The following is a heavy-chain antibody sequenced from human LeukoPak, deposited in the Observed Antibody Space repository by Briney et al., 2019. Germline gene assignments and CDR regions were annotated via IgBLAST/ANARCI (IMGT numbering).Heavy chain of an antibody. J-gene: IGHJ4*02. CDR1: GGSFSGYY. Sequence: SETLSLTCAVYGGSFSGYYWSWIRQPPGKGLEWIGEINHSGSTNYNPSLKSRVTISVDTSKNQFSLKLSSVTAADTAVYYCARPSREGSGWYDFDYWGQGTLVTVSS. CDR2: INHSGST. CDR3: ARPSREGSGWYDFDY. D-gene: IGHD6-19*01. V-gene: IGHV4-34*01.